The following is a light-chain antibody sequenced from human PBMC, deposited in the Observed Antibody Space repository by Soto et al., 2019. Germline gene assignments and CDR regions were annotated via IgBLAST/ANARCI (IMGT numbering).Light chain of an antibody. CDR3: SSYTSSSSYV. Sequence: QSALTQPASVSGSPGQSITISCTGTSSDVGGYNYVSWYQQHQGKAPKLMIYDVSNRPSGVSNRFSGSKSGNTASLTISGLQAEDEADYYCSSYTSSSSYVFGTGIKVTVL. CDR1: SSDVGGYNY. V-gene: IGLV2-14*01. J-gene: IGLJ1*01. CDR2: DVS.